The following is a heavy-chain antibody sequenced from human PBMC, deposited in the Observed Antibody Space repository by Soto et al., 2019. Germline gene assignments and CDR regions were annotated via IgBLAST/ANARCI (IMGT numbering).Heavy chain of an antibody. CDR3: ARLRTGYCSGGSCLSQVSYYFDY. V-gene: IGHV4-30-4*01. J-gene: IGHJ4*02. D-gene: IGHD2-15*01. CDR1: GGYIISGGCC. Sequence: PSETKCVTWTVAGGYIISGGCCWSWIKKPPGKGLEWIGYIYYSGSTYYNPSLKSRVTISVDTSKNQFSLKLSSVTAADTAVYYCARLRTGYCSGGSCLSQVSYYFDYWGQGTLVTVSS. CDR2: IYYSGST.